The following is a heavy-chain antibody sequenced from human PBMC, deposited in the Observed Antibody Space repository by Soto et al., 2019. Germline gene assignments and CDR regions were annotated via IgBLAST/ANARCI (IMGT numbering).Heavy chain of an antibody. CDR3: ARVWDSFNSGYDKGANYYYYYYMDV. J-gene: IGHJ6*03. D-gene: IGHD5-12*01. CDR1: GDSVSSNSAA. CDR2: TYYRSKWYN. Sequence: PSQTLSLTCAISGDSVSSNSAAWNWIRQSPSRGLEWLGRTYYRSKWYNDYAVSVKSRITINPDTSKNQFSLQLSSVTAADTAVYYCARVWDSFNSGYDKGANYYYYYYMDVWGKGTTVTVSS. V-gene: IGHV6-1*01.